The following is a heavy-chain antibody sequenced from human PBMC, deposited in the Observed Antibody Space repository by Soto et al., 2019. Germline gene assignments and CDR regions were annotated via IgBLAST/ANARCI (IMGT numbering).Heavy chain of an antibody. CDR2: SIPIFGTA. CDR1: GGTVSSYA. D-gene: IGHD3-3*01. Sequence: QVQLVQSGAEVKKPGSSVKVSCKASGGTVSSYAIRWVRQAPGQGLEWMGGSIPIFGTANCAQKFQGRATITGDESTSTAYIEMSGLRSEDTAVYYCARKVASDLWGGYSGPLGTADNPYYYYWMDVWGQGTPVTVSS. V-gene: IGHV1-69*12. CDR3: ARKVASDLWGGYSGPLGTADNPYYYYWMDV. J-gene: IGHJ6*02.